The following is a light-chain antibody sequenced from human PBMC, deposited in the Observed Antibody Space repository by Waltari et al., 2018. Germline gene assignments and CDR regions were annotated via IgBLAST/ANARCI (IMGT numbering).Light chain of an antibody. J-gene: IGKJ5*01. V-gene: IGKV1-12*01. CDR3: QQANSFLPGT. CDR1: QDISKW. Sequence: DIQMTQSPSSVSASVGDRVTITCRASQDISKWLAWYQQKPGKAPKLLIYAASTLQGGVSSRFSGSGSGTDFTLTITSLQPEDFATYYCQQANSFLPGTVGQGTRLEI. CDR2: AAS.